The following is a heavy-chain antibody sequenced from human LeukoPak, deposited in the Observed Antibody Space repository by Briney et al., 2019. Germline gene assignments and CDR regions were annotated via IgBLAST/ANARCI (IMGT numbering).Heavy chain of an antibody. V-gene: IGHV4-4*09. Sequence: SETLSLTCTVSGGSISSYYWSWIRQPPGKGLEWIGYIYTSGSTNYNPSLKSRVTISVDTSKNQFSLKLSSVTAADTAVYYCARVGRLPQQLGNNWFDPWGQGTLVTVSS. CDR2: IYTSGST. J-gene: IGHJ5*02. CDR3: ARVGRLPQQLGNNWFDP. D-gene: IGHD6-13*01. CDR1: GGSISSYY.